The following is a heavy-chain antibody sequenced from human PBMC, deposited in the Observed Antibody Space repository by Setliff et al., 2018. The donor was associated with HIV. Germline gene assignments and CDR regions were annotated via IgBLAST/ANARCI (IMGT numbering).Heavy chain of an antibody. J-gene: IGHJ4*02. CDR1: GYTFSNYD. D-gene: IGHD2-2*01. V-gene: IGHV1-8*02. Sequence: ASVKVSCKASGYTFSNYDINWVRQATGQGLEWMGWMNPNSGNTGYAQKFQGRVTMTRNTSISIAYMQLSSLRSEDTAVYFCARAPRGVGSSSHFDYWGRGTLVTVSS. CDR2: MNPNSGNT. CDR3: ARAPRGVGSSSHFDY.